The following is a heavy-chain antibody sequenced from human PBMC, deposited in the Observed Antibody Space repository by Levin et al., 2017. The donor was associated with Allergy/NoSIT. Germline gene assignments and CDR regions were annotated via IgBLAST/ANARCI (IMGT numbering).Heavy chain of an antibody. Sequence: PGGSLRLSCAASGFTFSSYAMSWVRQAPGKGLEWVSAISGSGGSTYYADSVKGRFTISRDNSKNTLYLQMNSLRAEDTAVYYCANSYGDYDVGVYWYFDLWGRGTLATVSS. CDR1: GFTFSSYA. J-gene: IGHJ2*01. V-gene: IGHV3-23*01. CDR3: ANSYGDYDVGVYWYFDL. D-gene: IGHD4-17*01. CDR2: ISGSGGST.